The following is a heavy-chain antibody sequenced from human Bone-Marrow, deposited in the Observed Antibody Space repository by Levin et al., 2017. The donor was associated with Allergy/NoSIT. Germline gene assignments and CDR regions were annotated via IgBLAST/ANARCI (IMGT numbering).Heavy chain of an antibody. Sequence: GGSLRLSCAASGFTFSSYSMNWVRQAPGKGLEWVSFISSSSGYIYYADSVKGRFTISRDNAKSSLYLQMNSLTAADSAVYYCARITVWGTVSPERRDSWGQGVLVTVSS. CDR3: ARITVWGTVSPERRDS. J-gene: IGHJ4*02. D-gene: IGHD3-16*01. CDR1: GFTFSSYS. CDR2: ISSSSGYI. V-gene: IGHV3-21*01.